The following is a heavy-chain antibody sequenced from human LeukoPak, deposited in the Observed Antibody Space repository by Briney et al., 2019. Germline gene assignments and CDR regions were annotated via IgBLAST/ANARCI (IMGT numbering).Heavy chain of an antibody. CDR1: GGSISSSGYY. CDR3: ARHRAAAGDFDY. D-gene: IGHD6-13*01. J-gene: IGHJ4*02. CDR2: ISSGGST. V-gene: IGHV4-39*01. Sequence: SETLSLTCTVSGGSISSSGYYWGWIRQPPGKGLEWIGSISSGGSTHYIPSLKSRVTISVDTSKNQFSLKLSSVTAADTAVYYCARHRAAAGDFDYWGQGTLVTVSS.